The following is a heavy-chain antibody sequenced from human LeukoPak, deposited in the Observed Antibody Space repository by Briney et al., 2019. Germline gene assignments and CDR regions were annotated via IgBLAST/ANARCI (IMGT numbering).Heavy chain of an antibody. CDR2: IFTGGFI. D-gene: IGHD6-13*01. CDR3: ARHSMLSSTYFGVSDI. Sequence: IPSETLSLTCSVSGDSIRRYYWNRIRRPAGRELEWIGRIFTGGFINYNPSLSSRVTVSLDTSKNQVSLKLTSVTAADTAVYYCARHSMLSSTYFGVSDIWGQGTTVTVSS. J-gene: IGHJ3*02. CDR1: GDSIRRYY. V-gene: IGHV4-4*07.